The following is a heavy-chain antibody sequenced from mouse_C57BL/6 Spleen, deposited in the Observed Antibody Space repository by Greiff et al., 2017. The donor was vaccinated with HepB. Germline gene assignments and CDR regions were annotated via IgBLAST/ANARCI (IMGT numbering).Heavy chain of an antibody. CDR2: IYPRSGNT. J-gene: IGHJ3*01. CDR3: ARRFYYDYDWFAY. D-gene: IGHD2-4*01. Sequence: QVQLQQSGAELARPGASVKLSCKASGYTFTSYGISWVKQRTGQGLEWIGEIYPRSGNTYYNEKFKGKATLTADKSSSTAYMELRSLTSEDSAVYFCARRFYYDYDWFAYWGQGTLVTVSA. CDR1: GYTFTSYG. V-gene: IGHV1-81*01.